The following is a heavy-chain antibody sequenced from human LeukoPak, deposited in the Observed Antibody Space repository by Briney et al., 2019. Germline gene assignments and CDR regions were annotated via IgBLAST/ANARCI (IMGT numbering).Heavy chain of an antibody. CDR3: GNFWSNLTAV. CDR2: IRYDGSNK. J-gene: IGHJ3*01. V-gene: IGHV3-30*02. CDR1: GFTFSSYG. D-gene: IGHD3-3*01. Sequence: GGSLRLSCAAPGFTFSSYGMHWVRQAPGKGLEWVAFIRYDGSNKYYADSVKGRFTISRDNSKNTLYLQMNSLRAEDTAVYYCGNFWSNLTAVWGQGTMVTVSS.